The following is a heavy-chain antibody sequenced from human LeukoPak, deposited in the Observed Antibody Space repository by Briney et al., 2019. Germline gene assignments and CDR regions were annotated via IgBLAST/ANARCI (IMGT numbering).Heavy chain of an antibody. J-gene: IGHJ6*03. Sequence: SETLSLTCTVSGGSISSSSYYWGWIRQPPGKGLEWIGEINHSGSINYNSSLKSRVTISVDTSKNQFSLKLSSVTAAGTAVYYCAREVTMVRGVIMEYYYYYMDVWGKGTTVTISS. CDR2: INHSGSI. CDR1: GGSISSSSYY. CDR3: AREVTMVRGVIMEYYYYYMDV. D-gene: IGHD3-10*01. V-gene: IGHV4-39*07.